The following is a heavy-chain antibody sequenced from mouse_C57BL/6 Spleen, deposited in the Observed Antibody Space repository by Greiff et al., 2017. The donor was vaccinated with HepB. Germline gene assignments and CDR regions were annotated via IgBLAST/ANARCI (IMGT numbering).Heavy chain of an antibody. J-gene: IGHJ3*01. D-gene: IGHD2-3*01. Sequence: VQLVESGPELVKPGASVKISCKASGYAFSSSWMNWVKQRPGKGLEWIGRIYPGDGDTNYNGKFKGKATLTADNSSSTAYMQLSSLTSEDSAVYFCASPIYDGYYGFAYWGQGTLVTVSA. CDR3: ASPIYDGYYGFAY. V-gene: IGHV1-82*01. CDR2: IYPGDGDT. CDR1: GYAFSSSW.